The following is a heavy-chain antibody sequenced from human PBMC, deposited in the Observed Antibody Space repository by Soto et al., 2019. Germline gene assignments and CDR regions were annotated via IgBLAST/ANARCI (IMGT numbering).Heavy chain of an antibody. V-gene: IGHV3-15*07. D-gene: IGHD1-7*01. CDR2: IKSKTDGGTT. Sequence: GGSLRLSCAASGFTFNNAWMNWVRQAPGKGLEWVGRIKSKTDGGTTNYAAPVKGRFTISRDDSKNTLYLQMNSLKTEDTAVYYCTTRARPITGTTPFYYYGMDVWGQGTTVTVSS. CDR3: TTRARPITGTTPFYYYGMDV. CDR1: GFTFNNAW. J-gene: IGHJ6*02.